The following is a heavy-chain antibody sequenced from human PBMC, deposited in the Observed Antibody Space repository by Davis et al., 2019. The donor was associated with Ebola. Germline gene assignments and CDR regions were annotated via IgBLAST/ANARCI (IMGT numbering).Heavy chain of an antibody. CDR3: ARGHSYGSMVYGMDV. Sequence: MPPQTLSPTCSLSAGSISSNNYYWGWIRQSSGKGLEWIGNIYYSGNTYYNPSLKSRVTISVDTSKSQFSLKLNSVTAADTAVYYCARGHSYGSMVYGMDVWGQGTTVTVSS. V-gene: IGHV4-39*01. D-gene: IGHD5-18*01. CDR1: AGSISSNNYY. CDR2: IYYSGNT. J-gene: IGHJ6*02.